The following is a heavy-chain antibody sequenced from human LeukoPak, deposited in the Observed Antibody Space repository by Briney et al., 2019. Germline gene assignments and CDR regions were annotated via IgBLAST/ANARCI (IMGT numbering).Heavy chain of an antibody. Sequence: SGTLSLTCAVSGGSISSSNWWSWVRQPPGKGLEWIGEIYHSGSTNYNPSLKSRVTISVDKSKNQFSLKLSSVTAADTAVYYCARGPRMIVVVVPFDYWGQGTLVTVSS. CDR3: ARGPRMIVVVVPFDY. V-gene: IGHV4-4*02. CDR1: GGSISSSNW. D-gene: IGHD3-22*01. J-gene: IGHJ4*02. CDR2: IYHSGST.